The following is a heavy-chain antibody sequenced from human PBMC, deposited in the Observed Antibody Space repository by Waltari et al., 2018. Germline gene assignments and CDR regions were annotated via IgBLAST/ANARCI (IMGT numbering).Heavy chain of an antibody. CDR3: ARVYYYDSSGYYYGEGFDY. CDR1: GFTFSSYE. CDR2: ISSSGSTI. V-gene: IGHV3-48*03. D-gene: IGHD3-22*01. Sequence: VQLVESGGGVVQPGRSLRLSCAASGFTFSSYEMNWVRQAPGKGLEWVSYISSSGSTIYYADAVKGRFTISRDNAKNSLYLQMNSLRAEDTAVYYCARVYYYDSSGYYYGEGFDYWGQGTLVTVSS. J-gene: IGHJ4*02.